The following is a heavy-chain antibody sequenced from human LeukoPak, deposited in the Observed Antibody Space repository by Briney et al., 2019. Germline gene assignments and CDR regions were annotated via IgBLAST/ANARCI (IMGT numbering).Heavy chain of an antibody. D-gene: IGHD3-22*01. Sequence: PGGSLRLSCAASGFTFDDYGMSWVRQAPGKGLEWVSGINLSGSSRGYADSVKGRFTISRDNAKKFLYLQMNTLRVEDTALYYCAMVDRSADYSLDYWGQGSLVTVSS. CDR3: AMVDRSADYSLDY. J-gene: IGHJ4*02. CDR1: GFTFDDYG. CDR2: INLSGSSR. V-gene: IGHV3-20*04.